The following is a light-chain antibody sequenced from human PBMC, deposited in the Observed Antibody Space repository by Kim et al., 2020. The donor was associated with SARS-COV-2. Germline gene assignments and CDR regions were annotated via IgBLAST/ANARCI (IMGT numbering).Light chain of an antibody. V-gene: IGKV3-15*01. Sequence: PRGESATPSSRASQSVSDNLAWYQQKPGQAPRLLIYGAATRATGSPARFSGSGSGTECTLTISSLQSEDSAVYYCQQYDDWPPWTFGQGTKVDIK. J-gene: IGKJ1*01. CDR3: QQYDDWPPWT. CDR2: GAA. CDR1: QSVSDN.